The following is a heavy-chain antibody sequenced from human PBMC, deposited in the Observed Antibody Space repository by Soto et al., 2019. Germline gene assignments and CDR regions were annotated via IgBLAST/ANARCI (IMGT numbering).Heavy chain of an antibody. Sequence: GSLRLSFAASGFPFISYAMSWVRRAPGKGLEWVSAISGSGGSTYYADSVKGRFTISRDNSKNTLYLQMNSLRAEDTAVYYCAKGPMFRTGWFDPWGQGTLVTVS. D-gene: IGHD3-10*02. CDR2: ISGSGGST. V-gene: IGHV3-23*01. CDR1: GFPFISYA. J-gene: IGHJ5*02. CDR3: AKGPMFRTGWFDP.